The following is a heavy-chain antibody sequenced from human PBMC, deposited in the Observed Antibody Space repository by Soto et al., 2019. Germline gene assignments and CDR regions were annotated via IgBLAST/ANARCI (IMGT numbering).Heavy chain of an antibody. J-gene: IGHJ6*02. CDR3: ARGTTTSAFSAMDV. D-gene: IGHD1-1*01. Sequence: QVQLVESGGGVVQPGRSLRLSCAASGFTFSNNAMDWVRQAPGKGLEWVAVISYDGSNKYNAESVKGRFTISRDNSKNTLFLQMNSLRAEGTAVYYCARGTTTSAFSAMDVWGQGTTVTVSS. CDR1: GFTFSNNA. V-gene: IGHV3-30-3*01. CDR2: ISYDGSNK.